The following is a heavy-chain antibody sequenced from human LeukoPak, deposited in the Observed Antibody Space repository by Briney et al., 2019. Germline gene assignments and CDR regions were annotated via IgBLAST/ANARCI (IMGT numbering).Heavy chain of an antibody. CDR1: GFTFSSYA. J-gene: IGHJ6*03. CDR3: AKDRGYIMDV. Sequence: PGGSLRLSCAASGFTFSSYAMHWVRQAPGKGLEGVTFIRYDGSNKYYADSVKGRFTISRDNSKNTLYLQMNSLRAEDTAVYYCAKDRGYIMDVWGKGTTVTISS. CDR2: IRYDGSNK. D-gene: IGHD5-12*01. V-gene: IGHV3-30*02.